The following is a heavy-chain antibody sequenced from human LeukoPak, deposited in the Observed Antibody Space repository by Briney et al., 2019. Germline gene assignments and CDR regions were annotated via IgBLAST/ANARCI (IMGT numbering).Heavy chain of an antibody. D-gene: IGHD3-3*01. CDR1: GGSISSGSYY. J-gene: IGHJ5*02. CDR2: IYTSGST. CDR3: AREVITIFGVVTHYNWFDP. Sequence: SETLSLTCTVSGGSISSGSYYWSWIRQPAGKGLEWIGRIYTSGSTNYNPSPKSRVTISVGTSKNQFSLKLSSVTAADTAVYYCAREVITIFGVVTHYNWFDPWGQGTLVTVSS. V-gene: IGHV4-61*02.